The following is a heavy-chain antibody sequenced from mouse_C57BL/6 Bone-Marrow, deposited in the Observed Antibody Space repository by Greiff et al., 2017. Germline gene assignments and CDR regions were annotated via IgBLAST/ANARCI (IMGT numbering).Heavy chain of an antibody. D-gene: IGHD2-4*01. CDR3: AREKRDYDLGAWFAY. Sequence: VQRVESGAELMKPGASVKLSCKATGYTFTSYWIEWVKQRPGHGLEWIGEILPGSGSTNYNEKVKGKATFTADTSSNTAYMQLSSLTTEDSAIYYCAREKRDYDLGAWFAYWGQGTLVTVSA. J-gene: IGHJ3*01. CDR1: GYTFTSYW. CDR2: ILPGSGST. V-gene: IGHV1-9*01.